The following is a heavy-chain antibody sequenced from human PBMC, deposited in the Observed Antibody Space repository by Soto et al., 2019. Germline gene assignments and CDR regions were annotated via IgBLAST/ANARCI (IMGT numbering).Heavy chain of an antibody. V-gene: IGHV3-73*01. J-gene: IGHJ2*01. CDR1: GFTFSDSA. CDR2: IRTEVNDYAT. D-gene: IGHD4-17*01. CDR3: ARPTASGAYDWYFDL. Sequence: PGGSLRLSCAASGFTFSDSALHWVRQGSGKGLEWVGRIRTEVNDYATIYTASVKGRFTISRHDSANRAFLQMDSLKTEDKAIYYCARPTASGAYDWYFDLWGRGTLVTVSS.